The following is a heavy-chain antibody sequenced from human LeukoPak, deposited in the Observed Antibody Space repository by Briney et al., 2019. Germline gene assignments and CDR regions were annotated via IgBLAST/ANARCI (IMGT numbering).Heavy chain of an antibody. CDR1: GFTFDDYG. D-gene: IGHD6-13*01. CDR3: ARPGAGKLDFDY. CDR2: INWNGVST. V-gene: IGHV3-20*04. J-gene: IGHJ4*02. Sequence: PGGSLRLYCAASGFTFDDYGMSWVRQAPGKGLEWVSGINWNGVSTGYADSVKGRFTISRDNAKNSLYLQMNSLRAEDTALYYCARPGAGKLDFDYWGQGTLVTVSS.